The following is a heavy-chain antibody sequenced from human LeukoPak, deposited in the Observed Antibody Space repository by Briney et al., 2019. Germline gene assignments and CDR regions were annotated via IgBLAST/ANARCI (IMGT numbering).Heavy chain of an antibody. CDR1: GFTVSSNY. Sequence: GSLRLSCAASGFTVSSNYMSWVRQPPGKGLEWIGEINHSGSTNYNPSLKSRVTISVDTSKNQFSLKLSSVTAADTAVYYCARGLAATPRDWGQGTLVTVSS. CDR3: ARGLAATPRD. D-gene: IGHD6-13*01. CDR2: INHSGST. V-gene: IGHV4-34*01. J-gene: IGHJ4*02.